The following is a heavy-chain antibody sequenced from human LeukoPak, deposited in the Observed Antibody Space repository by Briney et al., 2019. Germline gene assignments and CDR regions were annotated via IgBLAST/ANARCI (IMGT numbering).Heavy chain of an antibody. CDR2: ISGSSDTI. D-gene: IGHD4-11*01. CDR3: ASEFFPATTVPRDY. V-gene: IGHV3-48*01. CDR1: GFSFSSNG. J-gene: IGHJ4*02. Sequence: GRSLSLSCAASGFSFSSNGMNCGPQPPAKGLECRSVISGSSDTIYYADSVRGRFTISRDNARKSLYLQMNTLRAEDTAVYYCASEFFPATTVPRDYGGKGTLV.